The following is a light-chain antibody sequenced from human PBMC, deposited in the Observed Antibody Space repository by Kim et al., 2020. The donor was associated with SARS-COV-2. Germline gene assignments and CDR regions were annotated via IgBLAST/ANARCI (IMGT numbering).Light chain of an antibody. CDR3: QVWDRSNDDYV. CDR1: NVGSKN. Sequence: APGKTAGITCGGDNVGSKNVHWYHQRPGQAPVVVLYYDNDRPSGIPERFSGSNSGNAATLTISRVEAADEGDYYCQVWDRSNDDYVFGTGTKVTVL. CDR2: YDN. J-gene: IGLJ1*01. V-gene: IGLV3-21*04.